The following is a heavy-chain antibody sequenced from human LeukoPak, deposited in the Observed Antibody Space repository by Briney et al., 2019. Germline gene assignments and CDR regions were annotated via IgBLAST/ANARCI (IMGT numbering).Heavy chain of an antibody. V-gene: IGHV3-72*01. J-gene: IGHJ4*02. CDR2: IRKKGNSNTT. CDR1: GFTFSDHH. CDR3: ARDSMSYSFDY. D-gene: IGHD1-26*01. Sequence: GGSLRLSCAASGFTFSDHHMDWVRQAPGRGLEWVARIRKKGNSNTTEYAASVKGRFTISRDDSKNSVYLQMNSLKTEDTAVYYCARDSMSYSFDYWGQGTLVTVSS.